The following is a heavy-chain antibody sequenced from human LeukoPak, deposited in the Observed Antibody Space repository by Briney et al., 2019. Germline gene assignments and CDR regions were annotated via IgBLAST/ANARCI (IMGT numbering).Heavy chain of an antibody. V-gene: IGHV4-39*07. CDR2: IYYSGST. CDR1: GGSISSSSYY. Sequence: PSETLSLTCTVSGGSISSSSYYWGWIRQPPGKGLEWIGSIYYSGSTYYNPSLKSRVTISVDTSKNQFSLKLSSVTAADTAVYYCARDGSWIQPHWGQGTLVTVSS. J-gene: IGHJ4*02. CDR3: ARDGSWIQPH. D-gene: IGHD5-18*01.